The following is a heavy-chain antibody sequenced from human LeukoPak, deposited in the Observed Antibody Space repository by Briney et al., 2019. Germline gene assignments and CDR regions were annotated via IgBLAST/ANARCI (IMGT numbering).Heavy chain of an antibody. V-gene: IGHV3-73*01. CDR1: GFTFSGSA. D-gene: IGHD6-19*01. CDR3: TTPVAGKDY. J-gene: IGHJ4*02. Sequence: GGSLKLSCAASGFTFSGSAMHWVRQASGKGLERVGRIRSKANSYATAYAASVKGRFTISRDDSKNTAYLQMNSLKTEDTAVYYCTTPVAGKDYWGQGTLVTVSS. CDR2: IRSKANSYAT.